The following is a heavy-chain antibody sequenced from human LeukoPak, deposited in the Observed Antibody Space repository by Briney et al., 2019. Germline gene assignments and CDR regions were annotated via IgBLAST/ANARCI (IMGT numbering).Heavy chain of an antibody. V-gene: IGHV4-30-4*02. D-gene: IGHD3-16*01. CDR1: GGSISSGDYY. Sequence: SETLSLTCTVSGGSISSGDYYWSWIRQPPGKGLEWIGYIYYSGSTYYNPSLKSRVTISVDTSKNQFSLKLSSVTAADTAVYYCARAHQPWGAAYYFDYWGQGTLVTVSS. CDR3: ARAHQPWGAAYYFDY. CDR2: IYYSGST. J-gene: IGHJ4*02.